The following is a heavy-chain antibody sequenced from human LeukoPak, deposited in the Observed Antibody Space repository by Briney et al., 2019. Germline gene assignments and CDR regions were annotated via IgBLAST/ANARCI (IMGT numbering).Heavy chain of an antibody. CDR2: ISGSGGST. CDR3: AKDRGTTRGYSYGSLDY. CDR1: GFTFSDYY. J-gene: IGHJ4*02. Sequence: GGSLRLSCAASGFTFSDYYMSWVRQAPGKGLEWVSAISGSGGSTYYADSVKGRFTISRDNSKNTLYLQMNSLRAEDTAVYYCAKDRGTTRGYSYGSLDYWGQGTLVTVSS. D-gene: IGHD5-18*01. V-gene: IGHV3-23*01.